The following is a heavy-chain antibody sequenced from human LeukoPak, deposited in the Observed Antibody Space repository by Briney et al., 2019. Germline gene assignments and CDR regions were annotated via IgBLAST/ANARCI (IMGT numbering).Heavy chain of an antibody. D-gene: IGHD4-23*01. CDR1: GGSISSYY. V-gene: IGHV4-59*01. CDR3: ARGAYGGNLRFDA. J-gene: IGHJ5*02. Sequence: PSETLSLTCTVSGGSISSYYWSWMRQPPGKGLEWIGYIYYSGYTNYNPSLKSRVTISVDTSKNQFSLKLSSVTAADTAVYYCARGAYGGNLRFDAWGQGTLVTVSS. CDR2: IYYSGYT.